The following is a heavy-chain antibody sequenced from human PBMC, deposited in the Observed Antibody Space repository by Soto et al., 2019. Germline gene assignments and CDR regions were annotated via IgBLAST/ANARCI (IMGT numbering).Heavy chain of an antibody. CDR2: IYHTGRT. V-gene: IGHV4-31*03. D-gene: IGHD6-6*01. CDR3: ARTDAYNSSFVDS. J-gene: IGHJ4*02. CDR1: GGSVNSAY. Sequence: QVQLQEMGPGLVNPSQTLTISCTVSGGSVNSAYWSWIRQLPGKGLELMGNIYHTGRTFSNPSVKSRVAISIDTSKPLFSLKVRSVTAADTAVYYCARTDAYNSSFVDSWGQGTVVTVSS.